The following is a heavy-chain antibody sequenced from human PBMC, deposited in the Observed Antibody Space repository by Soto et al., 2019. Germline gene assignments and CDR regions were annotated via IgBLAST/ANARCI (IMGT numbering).Heavy chain of an antibody. CDR3: AREWKRYDRAVGGMDV. D-gene: IGHD3-22*01. CDR2: IIPIFGTA. J-gene: IGHJ6*02. V-gene: IGHV1-69*13. CDR1: GGTFSSYA. Sequence: SVKVSCKASGGTFSSYAISWVRQAPGQGLEWVGGIIPIFGTANYAQKFQGRVTITADESTSTAYMELSSLRSEDTAVYYCAREWKRYDRAVGGMDVWGQGTTVTVSS.